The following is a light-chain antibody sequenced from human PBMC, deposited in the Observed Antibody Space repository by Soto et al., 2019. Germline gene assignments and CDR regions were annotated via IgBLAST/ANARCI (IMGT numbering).Light chain of an antibody. V-gene: IGKV1-5*03. CDR3: QHYNSYSEA. CDR1: QTISSW. Sequence: DIVMTQSPDSLAVSLGERATITCRASQTISSWLAWYQQKPGKAPKLLIYKASTLKSGVPSRFSGSGSGTEFTLTISSLQPDDFATYYCQHYNSYSEAFGQGTKVDIK. CDR2: KAS. J-gene: IGKJ1*01.